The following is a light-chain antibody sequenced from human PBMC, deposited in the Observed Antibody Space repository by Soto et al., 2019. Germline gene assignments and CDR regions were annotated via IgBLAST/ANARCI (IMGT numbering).Light chain of an antibody. CDR3: QQSYSTPQT. CDR2: DAS. CDR1: QDIGTY. V-gene: IGKV1-8*01. Sequence: AIRMTQSPSSFSASTGDRVSITCRATQDIGTYLAWYQQIPGKAPKLLIYDASTLQTGVPSRFSGSGSGTDFTLTISYLQSEDFGTYYCQQSYSTPQTFGQGTKVDIK. J-gene: IGKJ1*01.